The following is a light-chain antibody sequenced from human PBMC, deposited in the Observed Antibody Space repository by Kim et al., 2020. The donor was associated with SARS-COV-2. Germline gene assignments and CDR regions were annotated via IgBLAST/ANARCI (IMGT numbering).Light chain of an antibody. V-gene: IGLV2-14*03. CDR1: SSDGGGYIY. Sequence: GQSITISCTGTSSDGGGYIYVSWYHQQPGKAPKLMIYDVSARPSGVSNRFSGSKSGNTAYLTISGLQAEDEADYYCSSYTSSSTLVFGGGTQLTVL. J-gene: IGLJ2*01. CDR2: DVS. CDR3: SSYTSSSTLV.